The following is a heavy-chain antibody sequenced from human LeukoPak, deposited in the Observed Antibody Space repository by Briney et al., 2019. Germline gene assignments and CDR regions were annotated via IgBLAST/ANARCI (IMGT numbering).Heavy chain of an antibody. Sequence: SETLSLTCTVSDDSISGYYWSWIRQPAGKGLEWIGYIYYSGSTNYNPSLKSRVTISVDTSKNQFSLKLSSVTAADTAVYYCARHPRGYDYGDPYFDYWGQGTLVTVSS. CDR1: DDSISGYY. J-gene: IGHJ4*02. CDR2: IYYSGST. CDR3: ARHPRGYDYGDPYFDY. V-gene: IGHV4-59*08. D-gene: IGHD4-17*01.